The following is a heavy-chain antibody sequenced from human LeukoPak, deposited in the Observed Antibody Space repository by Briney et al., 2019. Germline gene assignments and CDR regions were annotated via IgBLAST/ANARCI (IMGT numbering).Heavy chain of an antibody. D-gene: IGHD6-13*01. CDR1: GYTFTGYY. Sequence: ASVKVSCKASGYTFTGYYMHWVRQAPGQGLEWMGWINPNSGGTNYAQNFQGRVTTTRDTSISTAYMELSSLRSDDTAVYYCARGAAAGHFDYWGQGTLVTVSS. V-gene: IGHV1-2*02. CDR2: INPNSGGT. CDR3: ARGAAAGHFDY. J-gene: IGHJ4*02.